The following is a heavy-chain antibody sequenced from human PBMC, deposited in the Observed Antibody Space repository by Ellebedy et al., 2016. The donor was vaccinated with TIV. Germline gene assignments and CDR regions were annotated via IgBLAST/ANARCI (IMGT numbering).Heavy chain of an antibody. V-gene: IGHV3-23*01. CDR3: ARVTYGSGTFDF. D-gene: IGHD3-10*01. CDR2: LRGTVGNT. J-gene: IGHJ4*02. CDR1: GFTFSKYA. Sequence: PGGSLRLSCAASGFTFSKYAMAWVRQAPGKGLEWVSTLRGTVGNTYYPDSVKGRFTISRDNSENTLSLQMHSLSAEDTALYYCARVTYGSGTFDFWGQGILVTVSS.